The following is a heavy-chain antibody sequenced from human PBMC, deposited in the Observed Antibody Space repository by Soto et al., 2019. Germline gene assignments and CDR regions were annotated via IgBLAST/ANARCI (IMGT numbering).Heavy chain of an antibody. Sequence: QLQLQESGSGLVKPSQTLSLTCAVSGGSISSGGYSWSWIRQPPGKGLEWIGYIYHSGSTYYNPSPKSRVTISVERSKNQFSPKLSSVTAADTAVYYCAAGGGLPRYYWGQGTLVTVSS. CDR1: GGSISSGGYS. CDR3: AAGGGLPRYY. D-gene: IGHD5-12*01. V-gene: IGHV4-30-2*01. CDR2: IYHSGST. J-gene: IGHJ4*02.